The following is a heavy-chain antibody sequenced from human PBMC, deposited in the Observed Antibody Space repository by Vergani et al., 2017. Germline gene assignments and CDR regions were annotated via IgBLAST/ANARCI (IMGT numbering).Heavy chain of an antibody. CDR1: GSKFGDYA. V-gene: IGHV3-9*01. CDR2: ISWNSGRT. D-gene: IGHD2-15*01. J-gene: IGHJ5*02. CDR3: VRDLDCSPINCYHGFDP. Sequence: EVQLVESGGGMVQPGRSLRLSCGASGSKFGDYAMHWVRPAPGKGLEWVSGISWNSGRTDYADSVKGRFIISRDNAKKSLSLIMNSLRPEDTALYYCVRDLDCSPINCYHGFDPWGQGTLVTVSS.